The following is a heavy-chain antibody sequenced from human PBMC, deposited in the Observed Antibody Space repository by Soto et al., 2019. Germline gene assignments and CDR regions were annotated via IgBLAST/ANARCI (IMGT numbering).Heavy chain of an antibody. D-gene: IGHD6-19*01. V-gene: IGHV1-2*02. CDR1: GYTFTGYY. CDR3: ARVSIPRGWYIPGWFDP. Sequence: GASVKVSCKASGYTFTGYYMHWVRQAPGQGLEWMGWINPNSGGTNYAQKFQGRVTMTRDTSISTAYMELSRLRSDDTAVYYCARVSIPRGWYIPGWFDPWGQGTLVTVSS. CDR2: INPNSGGT. J-gene: IGHJ5*02.